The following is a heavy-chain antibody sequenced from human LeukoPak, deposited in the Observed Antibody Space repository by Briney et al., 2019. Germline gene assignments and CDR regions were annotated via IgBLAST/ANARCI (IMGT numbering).Heavy chain of an antibody. CDR1: GYTFTNYD. J-gene: IGHJ4*02. CDR3: ATELRWKDH. CDR2: MKPNSGNT. D-gene: IGHD4-23*01. V-gene: IGHV1-8*01. Sequence: ASVKHSCKAPGYTFTNYDINWVRQATGQGLEWMGYMKPNSGNTGYAQKFQGRVTMTRDTSISTAYMELSSLTSEDTAVYYCATELRWKDHWGQGTLVTVSS.